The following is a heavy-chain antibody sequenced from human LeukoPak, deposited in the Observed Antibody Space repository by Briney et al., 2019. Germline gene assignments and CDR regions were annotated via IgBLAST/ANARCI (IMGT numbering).Heavy chain of an antibody. J-gene: IGHJ4*02. V-gene: IGHV3-33*01. CDR1: GFTFSSYA. CDR2: IYYDGSRK. CDR3: ATHRFGQGGDSVLPDF. D-gene: IGHD2-21*02. Sequence: GTSLRLSCAVSGFTFSSYAMHWVRQAPGKGLEGVALIYYDGSRKDYADSVKGRFTISRDNSKNMLYLQMSSLRGEDAAVYHCATHRFGQGGDSVLPDFWGQGTLVTVSP.